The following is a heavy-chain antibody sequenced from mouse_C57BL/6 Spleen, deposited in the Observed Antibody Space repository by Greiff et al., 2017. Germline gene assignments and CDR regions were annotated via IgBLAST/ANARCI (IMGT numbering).Heavy chain of an antibody. CDR1: GYTFTDYY. V-gene: IGHV1-26*01. CDR3: AREGTRGFAY. CDR2: INPNNGGT. J-gene: IGHJ3*01. D-gene: IGHD3-3*01. Sequence: EVQLQQSGPELVKPGASVKISCKASGYTFTDYYMNWVKQSHGKSLEWIGDINPNNGGTSYTQKFKGKATLTVDKSSSTAYMELRSLTSEDSAVYYCAREGTRGFAYWGQGTLVTVSA.